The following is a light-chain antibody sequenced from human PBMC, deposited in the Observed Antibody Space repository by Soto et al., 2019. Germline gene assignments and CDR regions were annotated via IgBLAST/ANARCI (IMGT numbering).Light chain of an antibody. J-gene: IGLJ1*01. CDR1: SSDVGGYNF. CDR3: TSYAGSNNHV. V-gene: IGLV2-8*01. CDR2: EVT. Sequence: QSVLTQPPSASGSPGQSVTISCTGTSSDVGGYNFVSWYQQYPGKAPKLMIYEVTKRPSGVPDRFSGSKSGNTASLTVSGLQAEDEADYYCTSYAGSNNHVFGPGTKLTVL.